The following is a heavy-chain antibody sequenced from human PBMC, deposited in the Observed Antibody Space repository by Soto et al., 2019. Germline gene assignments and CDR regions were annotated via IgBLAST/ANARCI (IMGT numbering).Heavy chain of an antibody. CDR1: GFTFSSYA. V-gene: IGHV3-23*01. Sequence: GGSLRLSCAASGFTFSSYAMSWVRQAPGKGLEWVSAISGSGGSTYYADSVKGRFAISRDNSKNTLYLQMNSLRAEDTAVYYCVYSSVWYVGSASDIWGQATLVTV. D-gene: IGHD6-19*01. J-gene: IGHJ3*02. CDR3: VYSSVWYVGSASDI. CDR2: ISGSGGST.